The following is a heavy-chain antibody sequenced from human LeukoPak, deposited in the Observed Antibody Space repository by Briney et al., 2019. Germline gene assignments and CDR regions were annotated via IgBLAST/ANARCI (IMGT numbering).Heavy chain of an antibody. CDR1: GGTFSSYA. CDR2: IIPIFGTA. J-gene: IGHJ4*02. V-gene: IGHV1-69*13. CDR3: AARGYDNNFDY. Sequence: SVKVSCKASGGTFSSYAISWVRQAPGQGLEWMGGIIPIFGTANYALKFQGRVTITADESTSTAYMELSSLRSEDTAVYYCAARGYDNNFDYWGQGTLVTVSS. D-gene: IGHD5-12*01.